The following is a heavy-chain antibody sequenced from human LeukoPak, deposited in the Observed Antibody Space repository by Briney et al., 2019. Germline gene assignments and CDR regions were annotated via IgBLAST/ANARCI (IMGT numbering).Heavy chain of an antibody. CDR2: ITDSGGDT. J-gene: IGHJ4*02. CDR1: GFTFSNYA. Sequence: PGGSLRLSCAASGFTFSNYAMSWVRQAPGKGLEWFSAITDSGGDTYYADSVKGRFTISRDNSKNSLYLQLNSLRAEDTAVYYCAKDKAGSTAYFFDYWGQGTLVTVSS. D-gene: IGHD6-13*01. CDR3: AKDKAGSTAYFFDY. V-gene: IGHV3-23*01.